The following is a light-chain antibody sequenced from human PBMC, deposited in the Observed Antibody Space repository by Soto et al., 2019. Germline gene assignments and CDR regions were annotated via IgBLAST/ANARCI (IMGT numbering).Light chain of an antibody. CDR1: QSLLHSDGYNY. J-gene: IGKJ4*01. CDR3: MQALQTPVT. Sequence: DDVMTQLPLTLPVTLAHPASISCRSSQSLLHSDGYNYLDWYLQKPGQSPQLLIYSGSHRASGVPDRFSGSGSGTDFTLKISRVEAEDVGIYYCMQALQTPVTFGGGTKVDIK. V-gene: IGKV2-28*01. CDR2: SGS.